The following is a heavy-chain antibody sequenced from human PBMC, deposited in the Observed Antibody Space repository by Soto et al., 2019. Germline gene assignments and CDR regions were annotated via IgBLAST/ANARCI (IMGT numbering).Heavy chain of an antibody. J-gene: IGHJ4*02. CDR2: IYYSGSS. CDR3: ARHSSSWPIFDY. D-gene: IGHD6-13*01. Sequence: SETLSLTCTVSGGSIGNSYWSWIRQSPGKGLEWIGYIYYSGSSNYNPSLKSRVSITVDTSKNQFSLKLSSVTAADTAVYYCARHSSSWPIFDYWGQGTLVTVSS. CDR1: GGSIGNSY. V-gene: IGHV4-59*08.